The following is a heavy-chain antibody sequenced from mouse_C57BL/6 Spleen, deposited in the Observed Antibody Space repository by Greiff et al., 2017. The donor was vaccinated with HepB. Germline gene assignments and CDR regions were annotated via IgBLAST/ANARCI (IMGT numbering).Heavy chain of an antibody. Sequence: VQLQQSGTVLARPGASVKMSCKTSGYTFTSYWMHWVKQRPGQGLEWIGAIYPGNSDTSYNQKFKGKAKLTAVTSASTAYMELSSLTNEDSAVYYCTRGEWLRGYYFDYWGQGTTLTVSS. CDR3: TRGEWLRGYYFDY. CDR2: IYPGNSDT. D-gene: IGHD2-2*01. CDR1: GYTFTSYW. V-gene: IGHV1-5*01. J-gene: IGHJ2*01.